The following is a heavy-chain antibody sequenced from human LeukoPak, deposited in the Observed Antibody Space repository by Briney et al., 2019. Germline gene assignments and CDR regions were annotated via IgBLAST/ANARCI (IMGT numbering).Heavy chain of an antibody. V-gene: IGHV3-7*01. CDR2: IKQDGSEK. CDR1: GFTFSSYW. J-gene: IGHJ6*03. Sequence: GGSLRLSCAASGFTFSSYWMSWVRQAPGKGLEWVANIKQDGSEKYYVDSVKGRFTISRDNAKNSLYLQMNSLRAEDTAVYYCARDIVVVVALMDVWGKGTTVTISS. D-gene: IGHD2-15*01. CDR3: ARDIVVVVALMDV.